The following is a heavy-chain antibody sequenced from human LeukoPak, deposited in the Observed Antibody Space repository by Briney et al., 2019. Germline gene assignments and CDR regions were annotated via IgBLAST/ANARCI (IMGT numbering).Heavy chain of an antibody. D-gene: IGHD4-23*01. CDR1: GFTLSSYW. CDR3: ARDYGGNSGDFDY. CDR2: INQDGSGT. Sequence: PGGFLRLSCAASGFTLSSYWMSWVRQAPGKGLEWVANINQDGSGTYYVDSMKGRFTISRDNAKNTVHLQMNSLRAEDTAVYYCARDYGGNSGDFDYWGQGTLVTVSS. J-gene: IGHJ4*02. V-gene: IGHV3-7*01.